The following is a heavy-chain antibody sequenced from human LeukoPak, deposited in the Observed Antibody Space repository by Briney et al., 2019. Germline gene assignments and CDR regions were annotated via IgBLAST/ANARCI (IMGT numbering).Heavy chain of an antibody. CDR2: IYYSGST. V-gene: IGHV4-39*01. CDR1: GGSISSGSYY. J-gene: IGHJ4*02. CDR3: AGHGGGNAVSFFDY. Sequence: SETLSLTCTVSGGSISSGSYYWSWIRQPAGKGLEWIGTIYYSGSTYYSSSLKSRVTISVDTSKNQFSLKLSSVTAADTAVYYCAGHGGGNAVSFFDYWGQGTLVTVSS. D-gene: IGHD4-23*01.